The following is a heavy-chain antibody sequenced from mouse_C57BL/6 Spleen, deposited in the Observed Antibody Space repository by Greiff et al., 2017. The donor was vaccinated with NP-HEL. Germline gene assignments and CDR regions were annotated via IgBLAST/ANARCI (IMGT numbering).Heavy chain of an antibody. V-gene: IGHV1-15*01. D-gene: IGHD2-3*01. Sequence: VQLQQSGAELVRPGASVTLSCKASGYTFTDYEMHWVKQTPVHGLEWIGAIDPETGGTAYNQKFKGKAILTADKSSSTAYMELRSLTSEDSAVYYCTRLGMVRGDYWGQGTTLTVSS. J-gene: IGHJ2*01. CDR2: IDPETGGT. CDR3: TRLGMVRGDY. CDR1: GYTFTDYE.